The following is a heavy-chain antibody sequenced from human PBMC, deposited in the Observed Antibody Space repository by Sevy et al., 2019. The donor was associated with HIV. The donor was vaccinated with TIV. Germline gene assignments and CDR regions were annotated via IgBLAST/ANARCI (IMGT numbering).Heavy chain of an antibody. D-gene: IGHD3-10*01. CDR2: IGVYNGNS. CDR1: GYTCSSNG. V-gene: IGHV1-18*01. J-gene: IGHJ4*01. CDR3: ARVPTYYFGSGTYFDY. Sequence: ASVKVSCKASGYTCSSNGIAWVRQAPGQGLQWMGWIGVYNGNSKYAQNLQDSLTMTTDKSTSTAYMELKSLRSDDTAVYYCARVPTYYFGSGTYFDYWGHGTLVTVSS.